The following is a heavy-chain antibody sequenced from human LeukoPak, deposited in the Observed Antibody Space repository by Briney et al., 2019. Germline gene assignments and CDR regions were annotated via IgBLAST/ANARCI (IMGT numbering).Heavy chain of an antibody. CDR2: IKRDGSEK. CDR3: TRAGLAAAGDY. D-gene: IGHD6-13*01. CDR1: GFTFSSYW. J-gene: IGHJ4*02. Sequence: PGGSLRLSCVASGFTFSSYWMTWVRQAPGKGLEWVANIKRDGSEKYYVDSVKGRFTISRDNAKNSLYLQMNSLRAEDTAVYYCTRAGLAAAGDYWGQGTLVTVSS. V-gene: IGHV3-7*05.